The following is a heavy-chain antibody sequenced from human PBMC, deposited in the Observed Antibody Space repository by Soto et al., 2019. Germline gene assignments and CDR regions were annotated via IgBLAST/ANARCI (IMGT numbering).Heavy chain of an antibody. CDR3: AREGLNSSGYYPDRCLDY. Sequence: QVQLVESGGGVVQPGRSLRLSCAASGFTFSSYGMHWVRQAPGKGLEWVAVIWYDGSNKYYADSVKGRFTISRDNSKNTLYLQMNSLRAEDTAVYYCAREGLNSSGYYPDRCLDYWGQGTLVTVSS. V-gene: IGHV3-33*01. J-gene: IGHJ4*02. D-gene: IGHD3-22*01. CDR2: IWYDGSNK. CDR1: GFTFSSYG.